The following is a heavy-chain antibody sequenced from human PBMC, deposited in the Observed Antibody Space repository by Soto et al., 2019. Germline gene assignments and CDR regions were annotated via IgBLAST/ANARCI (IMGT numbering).Heavy chain of an antibody. V-gene: IGHV1-18*01. CDR2: ISAYNGNT. D-gene: IGHD2-15*01. J-gene: IGHJ6*02. Sequence: ASVKASCKASGYTFTSYGINWVRQAPGQGHEWMGWISAYNGNTNYAQKLQGRVTMTTDTSTSTAYMDLRSLRSDDTAVYYCARIRCSGGSCYVYDMDVSGQGTTVTVSS. CDR3: ARIRCSGGSCYVYDMDV. CDR1: GYTFTSYG.